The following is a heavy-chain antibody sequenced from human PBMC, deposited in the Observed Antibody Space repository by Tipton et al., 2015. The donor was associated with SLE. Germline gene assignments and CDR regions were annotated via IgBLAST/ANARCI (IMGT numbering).Heavy chain of an antibody. CDR3: ARGGALLLWFGESNWFDP. CDR2: LFYSGNS. J-gene: IGHJ5*02. CDR1: GGSISSKY. Sequence: LRLSCTVSGGSISSKYWSWIRQPPGKGLEWIGYLFYSGNSNYNPSLKGRVTISADTSKNHFSLKLTSVTAADTAVYYCARGGALLLWFGESNWFDPWGQGTLVTVSS. D-gene: IGHD3-10*01. V-gene: IGHV4-59*01.